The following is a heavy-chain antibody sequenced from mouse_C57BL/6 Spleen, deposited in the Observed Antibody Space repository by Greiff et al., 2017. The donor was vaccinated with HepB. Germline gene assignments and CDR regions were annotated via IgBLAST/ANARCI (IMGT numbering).Heavy chain of an antibody. J-gene: IGHJ4*01. CDR1: GFTFSDFY. Sequence: EVNVVESGGGLVQSGRSLRLSCATSGFTFSDFYMEWVRQAPGKGLEWIAASRNKANDYTTEYSASVKGRFIVSRDTSQSILYLQMNALRAEDTAIYYCARDASLLGYAMDYWGQGTSVTVSS. CDR2: SRNKANDYTT. CDR3: ARDASLLGYAMDY. V-gene: IGHV7-1*01. D-gene: IGHD1-2*01.